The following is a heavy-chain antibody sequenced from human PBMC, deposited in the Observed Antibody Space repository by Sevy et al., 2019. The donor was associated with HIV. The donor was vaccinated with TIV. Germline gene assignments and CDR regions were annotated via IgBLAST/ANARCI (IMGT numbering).Heavy chain of an antibody. J-gene: IGHJ3*02. CDR1: GFTVSSNY. Sequence: GGSLRLSCAASGFTVSSNYMSWVRQAPGKGLEWVSVIYSGVSTYYADSVKGRFTISRDNSKNTLYLQMNSLRAEDTAVYYCASAYYYDALDIWGQGTMVTVSS. D-gene: IGHD3-10*01. V-gene: IGHV3-53*01. CDR2: IYSGVST. CDR3: ASAYYYDALDI.